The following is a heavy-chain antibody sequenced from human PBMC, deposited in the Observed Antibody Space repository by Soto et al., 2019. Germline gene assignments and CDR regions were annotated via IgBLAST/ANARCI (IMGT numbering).Heavy chain of an antibody. CDR1: GFTFSSYG. V-gene: IGHV3-30*18. D-gene: IGHD6-19*01. CDR3: AKTPAREYSSGWYGGWGDY. J-gene: IGHJ4*02. Sequence: QVQLVESGGGVVQPGRSLRLSCAASGFTFSSYGMHWVRQAPGKGLEWVAVISYDGSNKYYADSVKGRFTISRDNSKNTLYLQMNSLRAEDTAVYYCAKTPAREYSSGWYGGWGDYWGQGTLVTVSS. CDR2: ISYDGSNK.